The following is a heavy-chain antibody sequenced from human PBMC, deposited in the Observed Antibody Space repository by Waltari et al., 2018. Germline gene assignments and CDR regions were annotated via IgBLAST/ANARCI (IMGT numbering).Heavy chain of an antibody. CDR2: ILPGDSNT. CDR3: ARQPLHSYGIRHFVY. J-gene: IGHJ4*02. Sequence: EVPLVQSGAEVQKPGESLKISCEGSGSSFTSYCIGWVRQMPGKGLEWMVVILPGDSNTKYSPSFRGQVTISADNSITTAYLQWSSLKASDTAIYFFARQPLHSYGIRHFVYWGQGTPVTVS. CDR1: GSSFTSYC. D-gene: IGHD5-18*01. V-gene: IGHV5-51*01.